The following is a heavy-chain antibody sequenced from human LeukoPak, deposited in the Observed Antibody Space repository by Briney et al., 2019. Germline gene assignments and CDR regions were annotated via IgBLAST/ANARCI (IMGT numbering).Heavy chain of an antibody. CDR1: GFTFSSYS. D-gene: IGHD3-22*01. J-gene: IGHJ6*02. V-gene: IGHV3-21*01. CDR3: ARKPTYYYDSSGYSPYYYGVDV. Sequence: GGSLRLSCAASGFTFSSYSMNWVRQAPGKGLEWVSSISSSSSYIYYADSVKGRFTISRDNAKNSLYLQMNSLRAEDTAVYYCARKPTYYYDSSGYSPYYYGVDVWGQGTTVTVSS. CDR2: ISSSSSYI.